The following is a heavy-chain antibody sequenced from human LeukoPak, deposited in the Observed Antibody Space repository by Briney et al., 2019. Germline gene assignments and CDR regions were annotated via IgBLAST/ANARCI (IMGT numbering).Heavy chain of an antibody. J-gene: IGHJ3*02. CDR3: ARLGVGATRDAFDI. D-gene: IGHD1-26*01. V-gene: IGHV3-11*03. CDR1: GFTFSDYY. CDR2: ISSSSSYT. Sequence: GGSLRLSCAASGFTFSDYYMSWIRQAPGKGLEWVSYISSSSSYTNYADSVKGRFTIPRDNAKSSLYLQMNSLRAEDTALYYCARLGVGATRDAFDIWGQGTMVTVSS.